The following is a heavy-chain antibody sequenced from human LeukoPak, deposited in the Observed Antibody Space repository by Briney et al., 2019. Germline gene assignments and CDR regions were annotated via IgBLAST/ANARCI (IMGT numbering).Heavy chain of an antibody. CDR2: ISVSGNT. CDR3: AKPARSLDMTVDY. J-gene: IGHJ4*02. D-gene: IGHD2-21*02. CDR1: GFTLSSYA. V-gene: IGHV3-23*01. Sequence: GGSLRLSCAASGFTLSSYAMSWVRQAPGKGLEWVSAISVSGNTYHADSVKGRFTISRDSSKNTLYLQMNRLRAEDAAVYYCAKPARSLDMTVDYWGQGTLVTVSS.